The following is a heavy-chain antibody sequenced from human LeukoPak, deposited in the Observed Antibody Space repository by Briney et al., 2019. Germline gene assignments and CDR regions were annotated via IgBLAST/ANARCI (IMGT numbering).Heavy chain of an antibody. V-gene: IGHV4-34*01. CDR3: ARRLRGAFDY. CDR2: INHSGST. D-gene: IGHD4-17*01. J-gene: IGHJ4*02. CDR1: GGSFSGYY. Sequence: SETLSLTCAVYGGSFSGYYWSWIRQPPGKGLEWIGEINHSGSTNYNPSLKSRVTISVDTSKNQFSLKLSSVTAADTAMYYCARRLRGAFDYWGQGTLVTVSS.